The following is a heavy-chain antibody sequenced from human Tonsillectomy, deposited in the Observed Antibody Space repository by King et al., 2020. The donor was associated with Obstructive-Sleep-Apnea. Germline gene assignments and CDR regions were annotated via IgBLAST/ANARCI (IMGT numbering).Heavy chain of an antibody. V-gene: IGHV3-9*01. J-gene: IGHJ4*02. Sequence: VQLVESGGGLVQPGRSLRLSCAASGFTFDDYAMHWVRQVPGKGLEGVSGISWNSGSIGYADSVKGRFTISRDNAKNSLYLQMNSLRGEDTAFYYCAKDLSSGWYSPQDYWGQGTLVTVSS. D-gene: IGHD6-19*01. CDR2: ISWNSGSI. CDR3: AKDLSSGWYSPQDY. CDR1: GFTFDDYA.